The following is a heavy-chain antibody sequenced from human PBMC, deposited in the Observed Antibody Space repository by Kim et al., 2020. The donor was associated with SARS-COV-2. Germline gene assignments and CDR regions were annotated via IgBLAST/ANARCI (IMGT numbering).Heavy chain of an antibody. V-gene: IGHV4-34*01. D-gene: IGHD3-22*01. CDR3: ARLLYYYDSSGVGAFDI. Sequence: LKSRVTISVDTSKNQFSLKLSSVTAADTAVYYCARLLYYYDSSGVGAFDIWGQGTMVTVST. J-gene: IGHJ3*02.